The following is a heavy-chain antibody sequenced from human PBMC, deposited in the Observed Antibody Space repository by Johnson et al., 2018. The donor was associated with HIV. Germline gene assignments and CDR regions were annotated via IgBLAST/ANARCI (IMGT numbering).Heavy chain of an antibody. V-gene: IGHV3-15*01. Sequence: VQLVESGGRLIKPGGSLRLSCAASGFTFSNAWMSWVRQAPGKGLEWVGRIKSKTDGGTTDYAAPVKGRFTISRDDSKNTLYLQMNSLKTEDTAVYYCTTDDITGTDDAFDIWGQGTMVTVSS. CDR3: TTDDITGTDDAFDI. CDR1: GFTFSNAW. D-gene: IGHD1/OR15-1a*01. J-gene: IGHJ3*02. CDR2: IKSKTDGGTT.